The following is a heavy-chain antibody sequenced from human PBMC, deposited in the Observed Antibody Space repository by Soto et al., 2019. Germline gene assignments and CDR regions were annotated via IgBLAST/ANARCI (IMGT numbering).Heavy chain of an antibody. Sequence: ASVKVSCKASGYTFTGYYMHWVRQAPGQGLEWMGWISPNSGGTNYAQKFQGRVTMTRDTSISTAYMEPSRLRSDDTAVYYCASYPGLRQQLAHAFDIWGQGTMVTVSS. J-gene: IGHJ3*02. CDR2: ISPNSGGT. CDR3: ASYPGLRQQLAHAFDI. CDR1: GYTFTGYY. V-gene: IGHV1-2*02. D-gene: IGHD6-13*01.